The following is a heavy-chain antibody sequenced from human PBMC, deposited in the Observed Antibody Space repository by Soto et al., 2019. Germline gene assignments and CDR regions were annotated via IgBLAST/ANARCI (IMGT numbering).Heavy chain of an antibody. CDR3: ARASVLGQLGY. Sequence: QVQLQESGPGLVKPSQTVSLTCTVSGGSVGSGDYYWSWIRQPPGNGLEWIGHIHYSGSTYYTPPFESRGNLSLEAPKNQFSLTLRSGTAAETAVYYCARASVLGQLGYWGQGTQVTVSS. J-gene: IGHJ4*02. D-gene: IGHD6-13*01. CDR1: GGSVGSGDYY. V-gene: IGHV4-30-4*01. CDR2: IHYSGST.